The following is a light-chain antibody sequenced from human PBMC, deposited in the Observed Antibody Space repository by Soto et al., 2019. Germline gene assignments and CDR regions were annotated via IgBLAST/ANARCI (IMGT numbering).Light chain of an antibody. CDR2: GAS. J-gene: IGKJ1*01. Sequence: EIVLIQSPATLSLSPGERATLSCRASQSVGSYLAWYQHKPGQAPRLLIYGASSRATGIPDRFSGSGSGTDFTLTVSRLEPEDSAVYYCQQFGSSQWTFGQGTKVDIK. CDR1: QSVGSY. CDR3: QQFGSSQWT. V-gene: IGKV3-20*01.